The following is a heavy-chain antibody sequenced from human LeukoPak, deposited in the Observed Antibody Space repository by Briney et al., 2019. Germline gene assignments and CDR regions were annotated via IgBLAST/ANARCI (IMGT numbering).Heavy chain of an antibody. CDR1: GYTFTGYY. V-gene: IGHV1-2*02. Sequence: GASVKVSCKSSGYTFTGYYIHWVRQAPGQGLEWMGWINPNSGGTNYAQKFQGRVTMTRDTSISTAYMELTRLRSDGTAVYYCARDNGDYWFDYWGQGTLVTVSS. D-gene: IGHD4-17*01. J-gene: IGHJ4*02. CDR2: INPNSGGT. CDR3: ARDNGDYWFDY.